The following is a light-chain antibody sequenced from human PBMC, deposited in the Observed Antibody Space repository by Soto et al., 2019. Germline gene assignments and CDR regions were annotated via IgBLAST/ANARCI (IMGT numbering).Light chain of an antibody. J-gene: IGKJ1*01. Sequence: EVVLTQSPGTLSLSPGERATLSCRASQTVSSIHLAWYQQKAGQAPRLLIYGASTRATGIPDRFSGSGFGTDFTLTISRREPEDFAVYYCQQYGNSLWTFGQGTKVESK. CDR3: QQYGNSLWT. V-gene: IGKV3-20*01. CDR2: GAS. CDR1: QTVSSIH.